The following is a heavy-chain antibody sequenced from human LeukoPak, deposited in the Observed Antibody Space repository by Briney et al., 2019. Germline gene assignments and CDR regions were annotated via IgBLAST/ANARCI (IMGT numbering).Heavy chain of an antibody. J-gene: IGHJ4*02. D-gene: IGHD2-21*01. CDR1: GFSFSDSY. CDR3: ARVVGDTGYYFDY. Sequence: PGGSLRLSCAASGFSFSDSYMTWIRQASGKGLEWISYIIPSSGYTNYADSVKGRFTISRDNAKNSLYLQMNSLRAEDTAVYYCARVVGDTGYYFDYWGQGSLVTVSS. V-gene: IGHV3-11*06. CDR2: IIPSSGYT.